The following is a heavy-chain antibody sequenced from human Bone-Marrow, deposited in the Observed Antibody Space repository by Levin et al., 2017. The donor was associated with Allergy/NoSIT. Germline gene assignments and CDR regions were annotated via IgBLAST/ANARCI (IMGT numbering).Heavy chain of an antibody. Sequence: GGSLRLSCAASGFSFSIHWIHWVRQAPGKGLVWVSRINSDGSSTAYADSVKGRFTISRDNAKNTLDLQMNSLRAEDTAVYYCARAGRNYYNYMDVWGKGTTVTVSS. J-gene: IGHJ6*03. D-gene: IGHD1-26*01. CDR2: INSDGSST. CDR1: GFSFSIHW. CDR3: ARAGRNYYNYMDV. V-gene: IGHV3-74*01.